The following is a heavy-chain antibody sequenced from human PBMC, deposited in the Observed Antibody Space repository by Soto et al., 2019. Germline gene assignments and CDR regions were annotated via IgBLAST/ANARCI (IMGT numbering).Heavy chain of an antibody. CDR2: IYYSGST. J-gene: IGHJ5*02. Sequence: QVQLQESGPGLVKPSQTLSLTCTVSGGSISSGGYYWSWIRQHPGKGLEWIGYIYYSGSTYYNPTLKSRVTISVDTSKNQFSLKLSSVTAADTAVYYCARGIPSGEDGEFDPWGQGTLVTVSS. CDR3: ARGIPSGEDGEFDP. V-gene: IGHV4-31*03. CDR1: GGSISSGGYY. D-gene: IGHD1-26*01.